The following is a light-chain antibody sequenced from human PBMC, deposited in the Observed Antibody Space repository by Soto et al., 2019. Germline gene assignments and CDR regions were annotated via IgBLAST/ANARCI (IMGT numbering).Light chain of an antibody. CDR2: KAS. V-gene: IGKV1-5*03. CDR3: QQYDSYSWT. J-gene: IGKJ1*01. CDR1: QSISNW. Sequence: DLQMTQSPSTLSASVGDRVTITCRASQSISNWLAWYQQKPGKAPRLLIYKASSLQSGVPSRFSGSGSGTEFTLTISSLQPDDFATYYCQQYDSYSWTFGRGTKVEIK.